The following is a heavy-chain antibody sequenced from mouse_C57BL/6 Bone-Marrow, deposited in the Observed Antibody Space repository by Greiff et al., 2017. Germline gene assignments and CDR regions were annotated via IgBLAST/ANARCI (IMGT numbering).Heavy chain of an antibody. CDR3: ARHEGIYSNYLYWYFDV. CDR1: GYTFTEYT. D-gene: IGHD2-5*01. J-gene: IGHJ1*03. Sequence: QVQLQKSGAELVKPGASVKLSCKASGYTFTEYTIHWVKQRSGQGLEWIGWFYPGSGSIKYNEKFKDKATLTADKSSSTVYMELSRLTSEDSAVYFCARHEGIYSNYLYWYFDVWGTGTTVTVSS. CDR2: FYPGSGSI. V-gene: IGHV1-62-2*01.